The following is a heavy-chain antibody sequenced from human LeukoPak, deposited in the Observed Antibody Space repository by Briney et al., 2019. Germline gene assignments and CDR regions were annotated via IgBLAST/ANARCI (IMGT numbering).Heavy chain of an antibody. CDR1: GGSFSGYY. Sequence: SETLSLTCAVHGGSFSGYYWSRIRQPPGKGLEWIGSIYHSGSTYYNPSLKSRVTISVDTSKNQFSLKLSSVTAADTAVYYCARVSIAALLDYWGQGTLVTVSS. CDR3: ARVSIAALLDY. J-gene: IGHJ4*02. CDR2: IYHSGST. V-gene: IGHV4-34*01. D-gene: IGHD6-6*01.